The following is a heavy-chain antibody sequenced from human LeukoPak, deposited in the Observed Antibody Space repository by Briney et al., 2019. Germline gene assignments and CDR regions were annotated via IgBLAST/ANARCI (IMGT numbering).Heavy chain of an antibody. CDR2: INPNSGGT. Sequence: ASVKVSCKASGYTFTGYYMHWVRQAPGQGLEWMGWINPNSGGTNYAQKFQGRVTMTRDTSISTAYMELSRLRSDDTAVYYCARSNTMVRQSIDYWGQGTLVTVSS. CDR3: ARSNTMVRQSIDY. D-gene: IGHD3-10*01. V-gene: IGHV1-2*02. J-gene: IGHJ4*02. CDR1: GYTFTGYY.